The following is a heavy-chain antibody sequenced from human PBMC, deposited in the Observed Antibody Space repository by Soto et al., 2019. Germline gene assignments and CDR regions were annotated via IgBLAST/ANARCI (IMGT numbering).Heavy chain of an antibody. CDR1: GFTFSSYA. J-gene: IGHJ6*02. D-gene: IGHD5-12*01. CDR3: AKAGYSGYDWTYYYYGMDV. V-gene: IGHV3-23*01. Sequence: GGSLRLSCAASGFTFSSYAMSWVLQAPGKGLEWVSAISGSGGSTYYADSVKGRFTISRDNSKNTLYLQMNSLRAEDTAVYYCAKAGYSGYDWTYYYYGMDVWGQGTTVTVSS. CDR2: ISGSGGST.